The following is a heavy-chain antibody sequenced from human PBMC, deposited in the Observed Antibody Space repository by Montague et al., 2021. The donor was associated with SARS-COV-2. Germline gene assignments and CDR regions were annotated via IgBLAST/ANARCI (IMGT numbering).Heavy chain of an antibody. V-gene: IGHV4-34*01. Sequence: SETLSLTCAVYGGSFSGYYWSWIRQPPGKGLEWIGEINHSGSTNCNPSLKSRVTISVDTSKNQFSLKLSSVTAADTAVYYCARVRAVPAAMRIVSLGRSYYGMDVWGQGTTVTVSS. CDR2: INHSGST. CDR1: GGSFSGYY. CDR3: ARVRAVPAAMRIVSLGRSYYGMDV. D-gene: IGHD2-2*01. J-gene: IGHJ6*02.